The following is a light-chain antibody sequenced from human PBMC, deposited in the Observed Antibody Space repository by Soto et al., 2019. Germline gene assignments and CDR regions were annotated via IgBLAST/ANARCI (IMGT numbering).Light chain of an antibody. CDR1: QNINKY. J-gene: IGKJ2*01. V-gene: IGKV1-39*01. CDR3: QQSYSAPNT. CDR2: VAS. Sequence: DIQMTQSPSSLSASVGDRVTITCRASQNINKYLNWYQQKPGRAPKLLIHVASSLQSGVPSRFSGSGSGTDFTLTIRSLQPEDFATYYCQQSYSAPNTFGQGTKLEIK.